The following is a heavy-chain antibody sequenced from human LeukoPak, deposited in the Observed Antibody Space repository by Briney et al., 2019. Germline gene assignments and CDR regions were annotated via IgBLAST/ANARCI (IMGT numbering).Heavy chain of an antibody. D-gene: IGHD2/OR15-2a*01. J-gene: IGHJ4*02. CDR1: GFTFSSDW. V-gene: IGHV3-7*01. CDR3: ARGGTQSPID. CDR2: IKEDGSAT. Sequence: GGSLRLSCAASGFTFSSDWMIWLRQAPEKGLEWVANIKEDGSATYYVDSVKGRFTISRDNAKNSLYLQMNSLRVEDTAVYYCARGGTQSPIDWGPGTLVTVSS.